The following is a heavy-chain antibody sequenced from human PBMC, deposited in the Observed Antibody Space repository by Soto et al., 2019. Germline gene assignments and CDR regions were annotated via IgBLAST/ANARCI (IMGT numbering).Heavy chain of an antibody. Sequence: QVQLVQSGAEVKKPGASVKVSCKASGYTFTSYGISWVRQAPGQGLEWMGWISAYNGNTNYAQKLQGRVTMTTDTCTSTAFMELRGLRADDTAVYYWARGQATLIVVVGDYWGQGTLVTVSS. J-gene: IGHJ4*02. CDR3: ARGQATLIVVVGDY. V-gene: IGHV1-18*01. CDR1: GYTFTSYG. D-gene: IGHD3-22*01. CDR2: ISAYNGNT.